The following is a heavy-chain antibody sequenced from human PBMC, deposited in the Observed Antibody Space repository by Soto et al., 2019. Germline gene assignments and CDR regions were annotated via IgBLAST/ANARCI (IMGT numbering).Heavy chain of an antibody. V-gene: IGHV3-66*01. D-gene: IGHD3-22*01. Sequence: GGSLRLSCAASGFTVSSNYMSWVRQAPGKGLEWVSFIYSVGSTYYADSVKGRFTISRDNSKNTLYLQMNSLRAEDTAVYYCASPGGLSGYHFDCWGQGTLVTVXS. CDR1: GFTVSSNY. J-gene: IGHJ4*02. CDR2: IYSVGST. CDR3: ASPGGLSGYHFDC.